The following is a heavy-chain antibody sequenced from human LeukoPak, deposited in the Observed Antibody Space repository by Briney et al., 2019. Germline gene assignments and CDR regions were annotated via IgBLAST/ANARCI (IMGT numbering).Heavy chain of an antibody. CDR2: TYYRSKWYY. J-gene: IGHJ6*02. V-gene: IGHV6-1*01. Sequence: SQILSLTCAISGDSVSSISVAWNWIRQSPSRGLEWLGRTYYRSKWYYEYAVSVKSRINISPDTSKNQFSLQLTSVTPEDTAVYYCSLARSEYHYGMDVWGQGTTVTVSS. CDR3: SLARSEYHYGMDV. CDR1: GDSVSSISVA.